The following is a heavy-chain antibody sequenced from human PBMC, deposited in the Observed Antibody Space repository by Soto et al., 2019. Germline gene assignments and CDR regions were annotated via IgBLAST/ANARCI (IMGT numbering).Heavy chain of an antibody. CDR3: ARGAPRGSSSWYAGNWFDP. CDR1: GGSISNYY. D-gene: IGHD6-13*01. Sequence: SETLSLTCTVSGGSISNYYWNWIRQPPGKGLEWIGYIHYSGITNYNPSLKSRVTMSVDTSNNQFSLQLTSVTAADTAVFYCARGAPRGSSSWYAGNWFDPWGQGTLVTVSS. J-gene: IGHJ5*02. V-gene: IGHV4-59*01. CDR2: IHYSGIT.